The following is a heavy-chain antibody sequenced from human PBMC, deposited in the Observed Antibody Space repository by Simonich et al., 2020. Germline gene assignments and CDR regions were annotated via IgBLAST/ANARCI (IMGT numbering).Heavy chain of an antibody. CDR1: GGSNSSYY. J-gene: IGHJ4*02. Sequence: QVQLQESGPGLVKPSETLSLTCTVSGGSNSSYYWSWIRQPPGKGLEWIGYIYYSGSTNYNPSLKSRVTISVDTSKNQFSLKLSSVTAADTAVYYCATLPDYWGQGTLVTVSS. CDR3: ATLPDY. CDR2: IYYSGST. V-gene: IGHV4-59*08.